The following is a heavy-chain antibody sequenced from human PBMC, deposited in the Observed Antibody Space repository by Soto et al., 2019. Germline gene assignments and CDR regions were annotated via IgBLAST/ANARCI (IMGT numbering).Heavy chain of an antibody. Sequence: PSETLSLTCAVYGGSFSGYYWTWIRQPPGTGLEWIGEINHSGSTNYNPSLKSRVTISVDTSKNQLFLKLTSVTAADTAVYYCARDKITGLFDYWGQGNLVTVSS. J-gene: IGHJ4*02. CDR1: GGSFSGYY. CDR3: ARDKITGLFDY. V-gene: IGHV4-34*01. D-gene: IGHD2-8*02. CDR2: INHSGST.